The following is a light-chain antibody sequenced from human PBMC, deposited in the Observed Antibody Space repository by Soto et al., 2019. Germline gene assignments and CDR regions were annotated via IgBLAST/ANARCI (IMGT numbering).Light chain of an antibody. V-gene: IGKV4-1*01. Sequence: DLVMTSSPDSLAVSLGERATINCKSSQSVLYSSNNKNYLAWYQQKPGQPPKLLIYWASTRESGVPDRFSGSGSGTDFTLTISSLQAEDVAVYYCQQYYSTPLTFGGGTKV. CDR2: WAS. CDR1: QSVLYSSNNKNY. CDR3: QQYYSTPLT. J-gene: IGKJ4*01.